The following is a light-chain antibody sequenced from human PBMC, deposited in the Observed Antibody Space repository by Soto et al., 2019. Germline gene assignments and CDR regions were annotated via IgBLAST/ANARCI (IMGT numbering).Light chain of an antibody. CDR3: QSYDSRLSGSV. J-gene: IGLJ1*01. Sequence: QSVLTQPPSVSGAPGQRVTISCTGSSSNIGAGYDVHWYQQLPGTAPKLLIYGNSNRPSGVPDRFSGSKSGTSASLDITGLQAEDEADYYCQSYDSRLSGSVFGNGTKVTV. CDR2: GNS. V-gene: IGLV1-40*01. CDR1: SSNIGAGYD.